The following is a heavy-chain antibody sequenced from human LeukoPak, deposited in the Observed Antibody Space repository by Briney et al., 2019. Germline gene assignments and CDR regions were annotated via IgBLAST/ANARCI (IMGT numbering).Heavy chain of an antibody. D-gene: IGHD3-10*01. CDR1: TFSINNYA. J-gene: IGHJ5*02. Sequence: GGSLRLSCTASTFSINNYAMSWVRQAPGKGLDWVASLTGNSVDEIYADSVKGRFTISRDNSKNTLSLQMNSLRVDDTAIYYCAKAGKRINWFDPWGQGTLVTVSS. CDR2: LTGNSVDE. V-gene: IGHV3-23*01. CDR3: AKAGKRINWFDP.